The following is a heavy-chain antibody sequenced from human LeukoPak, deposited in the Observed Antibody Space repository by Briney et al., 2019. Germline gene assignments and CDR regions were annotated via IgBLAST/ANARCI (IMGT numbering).Heavy chain of an antibody. CDR3: ARDLVVRSYYFDY. CDR2: ISSSSSTI. V-gene: IGHV3-48*01. D-gene: IGHD2-15*01. CDR1: GFTFKKYD. Sequence: GGSLRLSCAASGFTFKKYDVTWVRQAPGKGLEWVSYISSSSSTIYYADSVKGRFTISRDNAKNSLYLQMNSLRAEDTAVYYCARDLVVRSYYFDYWGQGTLVTVSS. J-gene: IGHJ4*02.